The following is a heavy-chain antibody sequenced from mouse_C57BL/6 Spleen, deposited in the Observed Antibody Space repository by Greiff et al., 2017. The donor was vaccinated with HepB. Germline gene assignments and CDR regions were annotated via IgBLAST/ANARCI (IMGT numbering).Heavy chain of an antibody. CDR3: AREGSNYVFAY. D-gene: IGHD2-5*01. Sequence: DVKLQESGPGLVKPSQSLSLTCSVTGYSITSGYYWNWIRQFPGNKLEWMGYISYDGSNNYNPSLKNRISITRDTSKNQFFLKLNSVTTEDTATYYCAREGSNYVFAYWGQGTLVTVSA. J-gene: IGHJ3*01. CDR1: GYSITSGYY. CDR2: ISYDGSN. V-gene: IGHV3-6*01.